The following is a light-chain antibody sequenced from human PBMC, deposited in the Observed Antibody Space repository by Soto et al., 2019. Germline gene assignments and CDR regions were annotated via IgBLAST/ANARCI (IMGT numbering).Light chain of an antibody. CDR1: QGIRSW. V-gene: IGKV1-12*01. J-gene: IGKJ4*01. Sequence: DIQMTQSPSSVSASIGDRVTITCRASQGIRSWLAWYQQKPGKAPNLLIYAASSLQSGVPSRFSGSGSGTDFTLTISSLQAEDLATYYCQQADSFPLTFGGGTKVEIK. CDR2: AAS. CDR3: QQADSFPLT.